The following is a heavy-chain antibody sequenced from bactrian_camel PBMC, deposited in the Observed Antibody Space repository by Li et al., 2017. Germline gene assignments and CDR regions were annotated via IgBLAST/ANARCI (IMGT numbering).Heavy chain of an antibody. D-gene: IGHD3*01. CDR3: ATGVYCANVLSPSEYDT. Sequence: HVQLVESGGGSVQVGGSLRLSCKWNYWPSSRKHLAWFRQLPGKEREGVATIYTDGGQTYYANSVKGRFTISRDSAKTTLFLEMNSLKPDDTAMYYCATGVYCANVLSPSEYDTWGQGTQVT. J-gene: IGHJ4*01. V-gene: IGHV3S54*01. CDR2: IYTDGGQT. CDR1: NYWPSSRKH.